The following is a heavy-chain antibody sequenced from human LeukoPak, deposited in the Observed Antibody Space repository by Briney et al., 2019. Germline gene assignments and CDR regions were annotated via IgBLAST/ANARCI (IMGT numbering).Heavy chain of an antibody. CDR2: INPNSGGT. CDR1: GYTFTGYY. CDR3: AREANLVVVIPAGFDP. V-gene: IGHV1-2*02. D-gene: IGHD3-22*01. J-gene: IGHJ5*02. Sequence: ASVKVSCKASGYTFTGYYMHWVRQAPGQGLEWMGWINPNSGGTNYAQMFQGRVTMTRDTSISTAYMELSRLRSDDTAVYYCAREANLVVVIPAGFDPWGQGTLVTVSS.